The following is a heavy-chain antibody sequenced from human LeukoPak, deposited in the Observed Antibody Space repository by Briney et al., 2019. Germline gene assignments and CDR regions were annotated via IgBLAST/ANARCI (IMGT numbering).Heavy chain of an antibody. CDR2: ITGDAGST. V-gene: IGHV3-23*01. CDR3: AKVLTTGHYFDH. CDR1: GFTFSSYA. D-gene: IGHD4/OR15-4a*01. Sequence: GGSLRLSCAASGFTFSSYAMNWVRQTPGKGLEWVSFITGDAGSTSYADSVKGRFTISRDNSKNTLSLQMNSLRADDTAVYYCAKVLTTGHYFDHWGQGALVTISS. J-gene: IGHJ4*02.